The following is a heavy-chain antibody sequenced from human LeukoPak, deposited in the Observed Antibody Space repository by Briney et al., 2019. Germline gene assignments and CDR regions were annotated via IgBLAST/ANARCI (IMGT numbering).Heavy chain of an antibody. V-gene: IGHV3-30*04. D-gene: IGHD3-10*01. J-gene: IGHJ4*02. CDR3: ARAQIRYGSGSYEGAFDY. CDR2: ISYDGSNK. CDR1: VFTFSSYA. Sequence: PGRSLRLSCAASVFTFSSYAMDWVRQAPVKGLEWVADISYDGSNKYYADSVKGRFTISRDNSKNTLYLQMNSLRAEDTAVYYCARAQIRYGSGSYEGAFDYWGQGTLVTVSS.